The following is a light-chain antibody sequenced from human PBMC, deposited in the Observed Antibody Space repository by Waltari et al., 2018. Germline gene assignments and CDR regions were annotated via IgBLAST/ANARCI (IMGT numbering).Light chain of an antibody. CDR3: CSYVGSNIYWV. J-gene: IGLJ3*02. CDR2: NIN. CDR1: SSDIGDYNY. V-gene: IGLV2-11*01. Sequence: QSALTQPRSVSGSPGQSVTISCTGTSSDIGDYNYVSWYQHYPDKAPKLIIYNINKRPSGVADRFSGSKSGNTASLTISGLQAEDEADYYCCSYVGSNIYWVFGGGTKLTVL.